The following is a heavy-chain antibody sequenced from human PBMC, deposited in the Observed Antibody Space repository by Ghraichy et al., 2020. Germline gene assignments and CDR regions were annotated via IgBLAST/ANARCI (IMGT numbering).Heavy chain of an antibody. D-gene: IGHD6-13*01. J-gene: IGHJ5*02. CDR3: ARDLPDLIAADENNNWFDP. V-gene: IGHV1-2*02. CDR1: GYTFTGYY. Sequence: ASVKVSCKASGYTFTGYYMHWVRQAPGQGLEWMGWINPNSGGTNYAQKFQGRVTMTRDTSISTAYMELSRLRSDDTAVYYCARDLPDLIAADENNNWFDPWGQGTLVTVSS. CDR2: INPNSGGT.